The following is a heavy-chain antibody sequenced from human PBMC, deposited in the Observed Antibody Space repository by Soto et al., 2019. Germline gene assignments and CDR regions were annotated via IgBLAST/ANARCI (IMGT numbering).Heavy chain of an antibody. CDR3: ARYNAASGTYYFDY. D-gene: IGHD6-13*01. Sequence: ASETLSLTCAVSGDSVSSRFWWSWVRQSPGKGLEWIGEIYHSGSANYNPSLKSRVTMSVDNSKNQFSLKLNSVTAADTAVYYCARYNAASGTYYFDYWGQGTLVTVSS. V-gene: IGHV4-4*02. J-gene: IGHJ4*02. CDR1: GDSVSSRFW. CDR2: IYHSGSA.